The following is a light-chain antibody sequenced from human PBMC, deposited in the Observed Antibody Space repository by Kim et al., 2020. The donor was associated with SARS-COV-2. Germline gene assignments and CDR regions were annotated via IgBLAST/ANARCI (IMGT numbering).Light chain of an antibody. CDR1: RSGLQS. CDR3: QVWDTGSDHPI. V-gene: IGLV3-21*04. Sequence: PAKAARIPCGENRSGLQSVHWYQQKPGQAPVLVIYYDTDRPSGIPERFSGSNSGNTATLTISRVEAGDEADYYCQVWDTGSDHPIFGGGTQLTVL. J-gene: IGLJ2*01. CDR2: YDT.